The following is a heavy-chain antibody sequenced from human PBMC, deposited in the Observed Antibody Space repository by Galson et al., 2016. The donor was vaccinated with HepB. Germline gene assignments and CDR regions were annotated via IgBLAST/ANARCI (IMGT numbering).Heavy chain of an antibody. V-gene: IGHV4-59*01. CDR2: IYYSGTT. D-gene: IGHD5-12*01. CDR3: ARVIYSGYDSTNSYYYNYGMDV. J-gene: IGHJ6*02. CDR1: GGTISSYY. Sequence: SETLSLTCTVSGGTISSYYWSWIRQSPGRGPEWIGYIYYSGTTNTNPSLTSRVTMSVDTSKNQFSLKLSSVTAADSAIYYCARVIYSGYDSTNSYYYNYGMDVGGQGTAVAVSS.